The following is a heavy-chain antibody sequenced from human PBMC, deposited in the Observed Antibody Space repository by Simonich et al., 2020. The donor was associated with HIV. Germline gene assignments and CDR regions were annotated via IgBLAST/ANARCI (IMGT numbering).Heavy chain of an antibody. J-gene: IGHJ4*02. CDR3: ARDLWFPFDY. CDR1: AFPFSSYW. Sequence: VQLVESGGGVVQPGMSLRLSCAASAFPFSSYWMHWVRQAPGKGLVWVSHIKRDGSGKSYADSGKGRFTISRDNAKNTLKLQMNSLRAEDTAVYYCARDLWFPFDYWGQGTLVTVSS. V-gene: IGHV3-74*01. D-gene: IGHD2-21*01. CDR2: IKRDGSGK.